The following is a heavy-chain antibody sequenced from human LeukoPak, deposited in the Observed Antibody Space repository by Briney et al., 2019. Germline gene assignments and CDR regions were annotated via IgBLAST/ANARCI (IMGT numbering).Heavy chain of an antibody. CDR1: GGSISSGSYC. Sequence: PSETLSLTXTVSGGSISSGSYCWSWIRQPAGKGLEWIGRIYTSGSTNYNPSLKSRVTISVDTSKNQFSLKLSSVTAADTAVYYCARDPDYSTDYYYYMDVWGKGTTVTVSS. CDR3: ARDPDYSTDYYYYMDV. J-gene: IGHJ6*03. D-gene: IGHD4-11*01. CDR2: IYTSGST. V-gene: IGHV4-61*02.